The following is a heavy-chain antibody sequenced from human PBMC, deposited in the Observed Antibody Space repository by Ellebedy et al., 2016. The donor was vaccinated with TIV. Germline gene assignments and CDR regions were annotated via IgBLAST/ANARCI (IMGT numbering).Heavy chain of an antibody. CDR3: AKGDGYNRYYFDY. V-gene: IGHV3-30*18. J-gene: IGHJ4*02. Sequence: GESLKISXAASGFSFENFGMHWVRQAPGKGLEWLAIISHDGSIKYYGDSVKGRFTISRDNSKKTLYLQMNSLRAEDTGVYYCAKGDGYNRYYFDYWGQGTLVTVSS. CDR1: GFSFENFG. D-gene: IGHD5-24*01. CDR2: ISHDGSIK.